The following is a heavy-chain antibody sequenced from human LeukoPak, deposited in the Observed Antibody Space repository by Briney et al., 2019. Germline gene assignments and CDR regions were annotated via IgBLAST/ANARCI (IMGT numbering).Heavy chain of an antibody. CDR2: FDPEDGET. Sequence: ASVKVSCKVSGYTLTELSMHWVRQAPGKGLEWMGGFDPEDGETIYAQKFQGRVTMTEDTSTDTAYMELSSLRSEDTAVYYCAVVPAAQRYYYYGMDVWGQGTTVTVSS. V-gene: IGHV1-24*01. CDR3: AVVPAAQRYYYYGMDV. CDR1: GYTLTELS. J-gene: IGHJ6*02. D-gene: IGHD2-2*01.